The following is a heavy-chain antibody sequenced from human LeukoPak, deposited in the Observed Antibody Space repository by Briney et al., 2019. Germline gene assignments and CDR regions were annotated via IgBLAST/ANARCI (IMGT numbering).Heavy chain of an antibody. CDR3: AKGRISGYVSDAFDI. D-gene: IGHD5-12*01. Sequence: GGSLRLSCAASGFAFSDYAMSWVRQAPRKGLEWVSTISGSGGSTYYPDSVKGRFTISRDNSKNTLYLQMNSLRAEESALYYCAKGRISGYVSDAFDIWGQGTMVTVSS. CDR1: GFAFSDYA. J-gene: IGHJ3*02. V-gene: IGHV3-23*01. CDR2: ISGSGGST.